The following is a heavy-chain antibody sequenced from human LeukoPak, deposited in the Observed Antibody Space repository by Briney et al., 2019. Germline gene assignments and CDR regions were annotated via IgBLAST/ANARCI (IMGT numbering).Heavy chain of an antibody. J-gene: IGHJ4*02. V-gene: IGHV3-74*01. CDR1: GFTFSSYW. D-gene: IGHD2-21*01. CDR2: INSDGTST. Sequence: GGSLRLSCAASGFTFSSYWMHWVRQAPGKGLVWVSRINSDGTSTRYADSVKRGFIISRDNAKNTLLLQMSSLRAEDTAVYYCAGNSPGFDSWGQGTLVTVSS. CDR3: AGNSPGFDS.